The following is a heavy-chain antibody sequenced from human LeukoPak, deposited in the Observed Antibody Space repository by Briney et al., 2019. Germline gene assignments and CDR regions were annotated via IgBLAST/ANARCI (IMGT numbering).Heavy chain of an antibody. D-gene: IGHD2-21*02. CDR3: ARRAVCGGHCYSRWFDP. V-gene: IGHV1-69*13. CDR1: GGTFSSYA. J-gene: IGHJ5*02. CDR2: IIPIFGTA. Sequence: SVKVSCKASGGTFSSYAISWVRQAPGQGLEWMGGIIPIFGTANYAQKFQGRVTITADESTSTAYMELSSLRSEDTAVYYCARRAVCGGHCYSRWFDPWGQGTLVTVSS.